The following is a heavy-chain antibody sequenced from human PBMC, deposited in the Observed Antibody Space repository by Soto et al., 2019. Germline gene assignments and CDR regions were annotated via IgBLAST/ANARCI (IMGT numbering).Heavy chain of an antibody. J-gene: IGHJ4*02. CDR1: GFTFSSYA. D-gene: IGHD3-3*02. Sequence: PGGSLRLSCAASGFTFSSYAMSWVRQAPGKGLEWVSIISGSGGSTYYADSVKGRFTISRDNSKNTLYLQMNSLRDEDTGIYYCARDPSIRSPPDYWGRGTQVTVSS. V-gene: IGHV3-23*01. CDR3: ARDPSIRSPPDY. CDR2: ISGSGGST.